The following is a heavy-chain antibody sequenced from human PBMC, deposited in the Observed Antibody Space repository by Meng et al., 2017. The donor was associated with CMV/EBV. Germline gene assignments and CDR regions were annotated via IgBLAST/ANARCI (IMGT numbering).Heavy chain of an antibody. D-gene: IGHD5-18*01. J-gene: IGHJ6*02. CDR2: IHDSGST. CDR1: GVSITNYY. Sequence: SETLSLTCSVSGVSITNYYWSWIRQPPGKGLEWIGYIHDSGSTNYNPSLKSRVTIFRDRSKNQCSRVLSSVTAADTDRYYGESGIQIWSNPPTHYGMDVWGQGTTVTVSS. CDR3: ESGIQIWSNPPTHYGMDV. V-gene: IGHV4-59*01.